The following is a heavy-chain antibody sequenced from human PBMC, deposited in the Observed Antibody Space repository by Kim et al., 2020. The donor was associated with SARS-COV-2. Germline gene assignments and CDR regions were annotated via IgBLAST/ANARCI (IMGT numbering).Heavy chain of an antibody. Sequence: GGSLRLSCAGSGFTFEDYSMNWVRQAPGKGLEWVAYITSASNVIFYADSVKGRFTISRDNDKKSLYLQMNILRDDDTAVYYCARDFLGSGAYYYFDSWG. CDR2: ITSASNVI. V-gene: IGHV3-48*02. CDR3: ARDFLGSGAYYYFDS. J-gene: IGHJ4*01. CDR1: GFTFEDYS. D-gene: IGHD3-10*01.